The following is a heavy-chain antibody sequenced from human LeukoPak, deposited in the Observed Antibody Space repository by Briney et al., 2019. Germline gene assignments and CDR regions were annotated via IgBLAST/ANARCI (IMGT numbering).Heavy chain of an antibody. V-gene: IGHV4-31*03. Sequence: PSQTLSLTCTVSGGSISSGGYYWSWTRQHPGKGLEWIGYIYYSGSTYYNPSLKSRVTISVDTSKNQFSLKLSSVTAANTAVYYCARVTAAAINFDHWGQGTLVTVSS. J-gene: IGHJ4*02. CDR1: GGSISSGGYY. D-gene: IGHD6-13*01. CDR3: ARVTAAAINFDH. CDR2: IYYSGST.